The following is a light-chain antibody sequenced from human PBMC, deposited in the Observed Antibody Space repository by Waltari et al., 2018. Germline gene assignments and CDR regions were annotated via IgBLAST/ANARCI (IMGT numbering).Light chain of an antibody. J-gene: IGLJ1*01. V-gene: IGLV2-14*01. CDR2: EVS. Sequence: QSALTQPASLSGSPGQSITISCTGTSRDVGNYNYVSWYQHHPGKVPKVIINEVSKRPAGFSSRLSASKSGDPASRTISGLQADDEADYYCASYTTSDTIVFGTGTGVTVL. CDR3: ASYTTSDTIV. CDR1: SRDVGNYNY.